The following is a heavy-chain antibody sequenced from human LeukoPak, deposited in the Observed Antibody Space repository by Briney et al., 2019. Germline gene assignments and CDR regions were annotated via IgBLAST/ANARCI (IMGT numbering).Heavy chain of an antibody. CDR3: AREGYYGSGSPPSLYFDY. Sequence: GGSLRLSCAASGFTFSDYYMSWIRQAPGKGLEWVSYISSSSSYTNYADSVKGRFTISRDNAKNSLYLQMNSLRPEDTAIYYCAREGYYGSGSPPSLYFDYWGQGALVTVSS. D-gene: IGHD3-10*01. CDR1: GFTFSDYY. J-gene: IGHJ4*02. CDR2: ISSSSSYT. V-gene: IGHV3-11*06.